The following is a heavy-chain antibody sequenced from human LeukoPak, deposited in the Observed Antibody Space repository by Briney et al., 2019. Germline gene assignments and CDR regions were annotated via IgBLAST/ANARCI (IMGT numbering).Heavy chain of an antibody. CDR2: IKQDGSEK. D-gene: IGHD6-13*01. CDR3: ARGIYSSSWYSNYYYYYMDV. Sequence: PGGSLRLSCAASGFTFSSYWMSWVRHAPGKGLEWVANIKQDGSEKYYVDSVKGRFTISRDNAKNSLYLQMNSLRAEDTAVYYCARGIYSSSWYSNYYYYYMDVWGKGTTVTVSS. CDR1: GFTFSSYW. J-gene: IGHJ6*03. V-gene: IGHV3-7*01.